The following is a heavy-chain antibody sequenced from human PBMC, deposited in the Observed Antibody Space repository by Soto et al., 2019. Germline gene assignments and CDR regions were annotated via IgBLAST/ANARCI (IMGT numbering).Heavy chain of an antibody. CDR3: ARDRLGIAAADSFSYYYYGMDV. V-gene: IGHV1-18*01. J-gene: IGHJ6*02. CDR2: ISAYNGNT. Sequence: ASVKVSCKSSGYTFTSYGISCVRQAPGQGLEWMGWISAYNGNTNYAQKLQGRVTMTTDTSTSTAYMELRSLRSDDTAVYYCARDRLGIAAADSFSYYYYGMDVWGQGTTVTVSS. CDR1: GYTFTSYG. D-gene: IGHD6-13*01.